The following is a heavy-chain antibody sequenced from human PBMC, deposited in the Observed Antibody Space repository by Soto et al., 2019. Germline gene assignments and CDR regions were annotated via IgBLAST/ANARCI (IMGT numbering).Heavy chain of an antibody. Sequence: SVKVSCKASGGTFSSYAISWVRQAPGQGLEWMGGIIPIFGTANYAQKFQGRVTITADESTSTAYMELSSLRSEDTAVYYCARDYYFWSGYYDYGMDVWGQGTTVTVSS. CDR1: GGTFSSYA. J-gene: IGHJ6*02. V-gene: IGHV1-69*13. CDR2: IIPIFGTA. D-gene: IGHD3-3*01. CDR3: ARDYYFWSGYYDYGMDV.